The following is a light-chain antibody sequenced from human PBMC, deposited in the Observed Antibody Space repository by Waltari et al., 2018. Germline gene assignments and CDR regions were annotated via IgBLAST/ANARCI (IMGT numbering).Light chain of an antibody. CDR2: KVS. J-gene: IGKJ1*01. V-gene: IGKV2-30*02. CDR3: MQGTHWPPWT. Sequence: QSLVHSDGETYCNWFHQRPGQSPRRLIYKVSNRDSGVPERFSGSGSGTDFTLKISRVEADDVGIYYCMQGTHWPPWTFGQGTKVEIK. CDR1: QSLVHSDGETY.